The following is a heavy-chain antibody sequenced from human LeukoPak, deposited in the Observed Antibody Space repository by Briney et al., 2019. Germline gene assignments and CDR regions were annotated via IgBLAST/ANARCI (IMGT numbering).Heavy chain of an antibody. CDR1: GFTFSSYS. CDR3: ARDRDSGTYYYGMDV. CDR2: ISSSSYI. Sequence: GGSLRLSCAASGFTFSSYSMNWVRQAPGKGLEWVSSISSSSYIYYADSVKGRFTISRDNAKNSLYLQMNSLRAEDTAVYYCARDRDSGTYYYGMDVWGQGTTVTVSS. V-gene: IGHV3-21*01. D-gene: IGHD1-26*01. J-gene: IGHJ6*02.